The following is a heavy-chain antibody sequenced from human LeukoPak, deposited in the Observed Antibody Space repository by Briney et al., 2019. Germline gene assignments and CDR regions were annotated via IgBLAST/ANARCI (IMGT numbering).Heavy chain of an antibody. CDR1: GFIFNSYS. J-gene: IGHJ3*02. Sequence: PGGSLPLSCAASGFIFNSYSMNWVRQAPGKGLEWVSAISSSSSYKFNADSVKGRFTISRDNARNLLYLQMNSLRAEDTAVYYCVRDNRDAFDIWGQGPIVTVSS. CDR2: ISSSSSYK. CDR3: VRDNRDAFDI. V-gene: IGHV3-21*01.